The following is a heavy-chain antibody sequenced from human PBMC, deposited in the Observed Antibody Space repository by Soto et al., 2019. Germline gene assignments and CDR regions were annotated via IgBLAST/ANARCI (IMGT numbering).Heavy chain of an antibody. V-gene: IGHV4-4*02. CDR1: GGSVGSSSC. Sequence: PSETLSLTCTVSGGSVGSSSCWSWVRRPPGKGLEWIAEIYHSGTTNYNPSLKSRVSMSVNKSKNQFSLTLNSVTAADTAVYYCVRFVQAATWDYNGMDFWGQGTSVPVSS. CDR2: IYHSGTT. CDR3: VRFVQAATWDYNGMDF. D-gene: IGHD2-2*01. J-gene: IGHJ6*02.